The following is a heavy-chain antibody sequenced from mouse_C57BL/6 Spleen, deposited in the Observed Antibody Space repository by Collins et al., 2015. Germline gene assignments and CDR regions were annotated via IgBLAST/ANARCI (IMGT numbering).Heavy chain of an antibody. J-gene: IGHJ3*01. CDR2: IWWDDDK. CDR1: GFSLSTFGMG. V-gene: IGHV8-8*01. Sequence: QVTLKESGPGILQPSQTLSLTCSFSGFSLSTFGMGVGWIRQPSGKGLEWLAHIWWDDDKYYNPALKSRLTISKDTSKNQVFLKIANVDTADTATYYCARRERLYYSNYEGAWFAYWGQGTLVTVSA. CDR3: ARRERLYYSNYEGAWFAY. D-gene: IGHD2-5*01.